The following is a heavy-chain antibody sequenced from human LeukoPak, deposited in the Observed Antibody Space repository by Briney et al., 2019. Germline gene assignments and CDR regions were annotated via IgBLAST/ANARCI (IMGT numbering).Heavy chain of an antibody. V-gene: IGHV3-23*01. D-gene: IGHD2-15*01. CDR2: ISFSGERT. CDR3: AKWAGEETFSGHYYGPLDH. J-gene: IGHJ4*02. CDR1: GLTFCVDA. Sequence: GRTLRLSRAPSGLTFCVDAFTCVPRAPRRGVEGGSSISFSGERTYFADSVKRRFTISRDNFKSTMFLQMNSLRAEDTALSYCAKWAGEETFSGHYYGPLDHWGQGTQVTVSS.